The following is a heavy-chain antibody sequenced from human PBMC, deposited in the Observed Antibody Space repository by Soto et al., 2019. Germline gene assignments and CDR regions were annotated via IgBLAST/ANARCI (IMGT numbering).Heavy chain of an antibody. CDR1: GFTFSSYS. CDR2: ISSSSSYI. J-gene: IGHJ3*02. D-gene: IGHD2-15*01. Sequence: GGSLRLSCAASGFTFSSYSMNWVRQAPGEGLEWVSSISSSSSYIYYADSVKGRFTISRDNAKNSLYLQMNSLRAEDTAVYYCARIQPGYDAFHIWGQGTMVTLSS. V-gene: IGHV3-21*01. CDR3: ARIQPGYDAFHI.